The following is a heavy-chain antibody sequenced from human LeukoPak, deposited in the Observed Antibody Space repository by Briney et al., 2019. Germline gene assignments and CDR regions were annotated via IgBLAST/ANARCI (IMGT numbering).Heavy chain of an antibody. CDR1: GFTFSSYA. J-gene: IGHJ4*02. Sequence: GGSLRLSCAASGFTFSSYAMMWVRQSPEKGLEWISSITGSGDGTYYADSVRGRFTISRDNSKNTLYLQMNSLRAEDTAVYFCVKGFVHPTYYFEYWGQGTLVTVSS. CDR3: VKGFVHPTYYFEY. V-gene: IGHV3-23*01. CDR2: ITGSGDGT. D-gene: IGHD3-10*01.